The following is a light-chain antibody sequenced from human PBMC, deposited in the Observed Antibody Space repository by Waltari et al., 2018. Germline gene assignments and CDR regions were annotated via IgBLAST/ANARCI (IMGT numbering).Light chain of an antibody. V-gene: IGKV4-1*01. CDR2: WAS. Sequence: DIVMTQSPDSLAVSLGERATINCKSSQSVLYTSDSKNYLAWYQQKPGQPPKLLIYWASTRESGVPDRFTGSGFGTDFTLTVSSLQAEDVAVYYCQQYYDTPTFGQGTKLEIK. J-gene: IGKJ2*01. CDR1: QSVLYTSDSKNY. CDR3: QQYYDTPT.